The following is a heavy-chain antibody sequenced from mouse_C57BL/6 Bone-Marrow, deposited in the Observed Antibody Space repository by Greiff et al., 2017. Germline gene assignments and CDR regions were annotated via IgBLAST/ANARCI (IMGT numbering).Heavy chain of an antibody. Sequence: QVQLKQPGAELVMPGASVKLSCKASGYTFTSYWMHWVQQRPGQGLEWIGEIDPSDSYTNYNQKFKGKSTLTVDKSSSTAYMQLSSLTSEDSAVYYCARDYYSNNYYAMDYWGQGTSVTVSS. J-gene: IGHJ4*01. CDR3: ARDYYSNNYYAMDY. D-gene: IGHD2-5*01. V-gene: IGHV1-69*01. CDR1: GYTFTSYW. CDR2: IDPSDSYT.